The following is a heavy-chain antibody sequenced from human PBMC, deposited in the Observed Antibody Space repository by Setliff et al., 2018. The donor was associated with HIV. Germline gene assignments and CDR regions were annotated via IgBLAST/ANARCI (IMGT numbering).Heavy chain of an antibody. D-gene: IGHD5-12*01. V-gene: IGHV3-48*02. J-gene: IGHJ4*02. Sequence: PGGSLRLSCEASGFTFSIYNMNWVRQAPGKGLEWVSYISTSGSTIYYADSVKGRFTISRDNGKKSLYLQMDSLRDEDTAVYYCAKDTNPKSGYGYGFGYWGQGTLVTVSS. CDR1: GFTFSIYN. CDR3: AKDTNPKSGYGYGFGY. CDR2: ISTSGSTI.